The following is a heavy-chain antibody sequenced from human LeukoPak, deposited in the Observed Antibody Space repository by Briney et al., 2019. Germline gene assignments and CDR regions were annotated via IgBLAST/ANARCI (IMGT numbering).Heavy chain of an antibody. CDR1: GFTFSSYA. J-gene: IGHJ1*01. CDR3: ARDPAVTTSGYFQH. D-gene: IGHD4-17*01. V-gene: IGHV3-23*01. Sequence: PGGSLRLSCAASGFTFSSYAMSWVRQAPGKGLEWISFIGAGGGSTYYADSVKGRFTISRDNSKNTLYLQMNSLTAEDTAVYYCARDPAVTTSGYFQHWGQGTLVTVSS. CDR2: IGAGGGST.